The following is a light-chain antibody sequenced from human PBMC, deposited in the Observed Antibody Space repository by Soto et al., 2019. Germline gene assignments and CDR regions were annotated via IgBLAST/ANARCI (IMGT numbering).Light chain of an antibody. CDR3: QQYNNWPPYT. V-gene: IGKV3-15*01. J-gene: IGKJ5*01. CDR1: QSISSSY. CDR2: GAS. Sequence: ETVLTQSPGTLSLSHGGRATLSCRAIQSISSSYLAWYQQKPGQAPRLLIYGASTRATGIPARFSGSGSGTEFTLTISSLQSEDFAVYYCQQYNNWPPYTFGQGTRLEIK.